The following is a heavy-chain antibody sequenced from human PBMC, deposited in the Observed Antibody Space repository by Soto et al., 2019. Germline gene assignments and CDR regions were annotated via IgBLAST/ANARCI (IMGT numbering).Heavy chain of an antibody. D-gene: IGHD3-10*01. V-gene: IGHV3-7*01. CDR1: GFTFSSYG. CDR2: IKQDESKK. CDR3: AREGSKTFDL. Sequence: GGSLRLSCAASGFTFSSYGMHWVRQAPGKGLEWVAIIKQDESKKDYLDSVKGRFTISRDNAKNSVYLEMNSLRAEDTAVYYCAREGSKTFDLWGQGTKVTVSS. J-gene: IGHJ3*01.